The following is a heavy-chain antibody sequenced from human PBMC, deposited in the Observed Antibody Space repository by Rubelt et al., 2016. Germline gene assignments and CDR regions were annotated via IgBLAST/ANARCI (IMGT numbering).Heavy chain of an antibody. CDR1: GYSISSGYY. Sequence: QVQLQESGPGLVKPSETLSLTCTVSGYSISSGYYWGWIRQPPGKGLEWLGSIYHSGSTYYNPSLKSRVTISIATAKNQVSLKLNSVTAADTAVYYCARHHHDGSSFDYWGQGTLVTVSS. D-gene: IGHD3-22*01. CDR2: IYHSGST. CDR3: ARHHHDGSSFDY. J-gene: IGHJ4*02. V-gene: IGHV4-38-2*02.